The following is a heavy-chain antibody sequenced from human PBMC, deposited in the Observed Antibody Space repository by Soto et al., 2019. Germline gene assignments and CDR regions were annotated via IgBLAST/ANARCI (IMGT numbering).Heavy chain of an antibody. CDR1: GFTFSNYA. Sequence: EVQLLEAGGGLVQPGGSLRLSCAVSGFTFSNYAMSWVRQAPGKGREWVSGIGGSGSSTYYADSIKGRFTIYRVNSRDTLYLQMSSLRPDDTALYYCAKDGGRAAAGSMPDYWGQGTLVTVSS. CDR2: IGGSGSST. CDR3: AKDGGRAAAGSMPDY. J-gene: IGHJ4*02. V-gene: IGHV3-23*01. D-gene: IGHD6-13*01.